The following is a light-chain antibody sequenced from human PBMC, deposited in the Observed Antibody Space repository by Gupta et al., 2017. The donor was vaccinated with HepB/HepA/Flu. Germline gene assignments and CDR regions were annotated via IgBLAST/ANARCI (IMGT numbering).Light chain of an antibody. J-gene: IGLJ2*01. CDR3: SSYTGSDTFVV. Sequence: QSALTQPASVSGSPGQSITFSCTGTSADIGTYDLVSWYQQHPGKDPKLMIYEVNKRPSGVSDRFSGSNSGNTASLTISGLQAEDEADYYCSSYTGSDTFVVFGGGTRLTVL. V-gene: IGLV2-23*02. CDR1: SADIGTYDL. CDR2: EVN.